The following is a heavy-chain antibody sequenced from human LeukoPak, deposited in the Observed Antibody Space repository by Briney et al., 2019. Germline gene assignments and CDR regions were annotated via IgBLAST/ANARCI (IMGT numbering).Heavy chain of an antibody. J-gene: IGHJ4*02. Sequence: GASVKVSCKVSGYTLTELSMHWVRQAPGKGLEWMGGFDPEDGETIYAQKFQGRVTMTEDTSTDTAYMELSSLRAEDAAVYYCATSIYYYDGSGYEAPHLPYWGQGTLVTVSS. CDR3: ATSIYYYDGSGYEAPHLPY. V-gene: IGHV1-24*01. CDR2: FDPEDGET. D-gene: IGHD3-22*01. CDR1: GYTLTELS.